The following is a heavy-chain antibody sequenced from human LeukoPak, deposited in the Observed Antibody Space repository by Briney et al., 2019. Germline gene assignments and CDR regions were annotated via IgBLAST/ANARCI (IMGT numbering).Heavy chain of an antibody. CDR3: ARERYDGYYYYGMDV. CDR1: GYTFTSYG. D-gene: IGHD3-16*01. Sequence: ASVKVSCKASGYTFTSYGISWVRQAPGQGLEWMGWISAYNGNTNYAQKLQGRVTMTTDTSTSTAYMELRSLRSDDTAVYYCARERYDGYYYYGMDVWGQGTTVTVSS. CDR2: ISAYNGNT. J-gene: IGHJ6*02. V-gene: IGHV1-18*01.